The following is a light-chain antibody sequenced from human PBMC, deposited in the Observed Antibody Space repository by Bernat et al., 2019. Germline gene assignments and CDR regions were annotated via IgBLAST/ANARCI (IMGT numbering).Light chain of an antibody. CDR3: QAWDSSVGV. CDR2: RDD. CDR1: KLGSKF. V-gene: IGLV3-1*01. J-gene: IGLJ2*01. Sequence: SYELTQPPSVSVSPGQTASITCSGDKLGSKFTCWYQQKPGQSPVVVIYRDDKRPSGIPERFSGPHSGNTATLTISGAQAMDEANYYCQAWDSSVGVFGGGTKLTVL.